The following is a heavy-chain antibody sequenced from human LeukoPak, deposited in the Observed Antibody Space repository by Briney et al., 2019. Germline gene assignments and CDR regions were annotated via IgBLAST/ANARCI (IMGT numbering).Heavy chain of an antibody. CDR2: ISSSSSYI. CDR3: AKVDGGMATHYFDY. V-gene: IGHV3-21*04. D-gene: IGHD5-24*01. CDR1: GFTFSSYS. J-gene: IGHJ4*02. Sequence: GGSLRLSCAASGFTFSSYSMNWVRQAPGKGLEWVSSISSSSSYIYYADSVKGRFTISRDNAKNSLYLQMNSLRAEDTAVYYCAKVDGGMATHYFDYWGQGTLVTVSS.